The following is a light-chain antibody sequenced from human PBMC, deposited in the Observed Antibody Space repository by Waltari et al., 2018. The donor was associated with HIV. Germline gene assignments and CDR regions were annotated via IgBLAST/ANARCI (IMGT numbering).Light chain of an antibody. CDR3: CSYGGSSNWV. J-gene: IGLJ3*02. CDR2: EGI. Sequence: QSALTQPASVSGSPGQSITISCTGTSSDVGNSNLVSWYQQHPGKAPKLMIYEGIKRPSGVSNRISGSKSGNTASLTISGLQAEDEADYYCCSYGGSSNWVFGGGTKLTVL. CDR1: SSDVGNSNL. V-gene: IGLV2-23*01.